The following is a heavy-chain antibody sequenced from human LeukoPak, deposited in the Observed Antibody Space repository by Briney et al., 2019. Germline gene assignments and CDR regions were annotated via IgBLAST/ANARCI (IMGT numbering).Heavy chain of an antibody. CDR3: ARESTSTPGNYYYYMDV. V-gene: IGHV1-69*06. CDR1: GYTFTGYY. J-gene: IGHJ6*03. D-gene: IGHD5/OR15-5a*01. CDR2: ISPIFGTA. Sequence: SVKVSCKASGYTFTGYYMHWVRQAPGQGLEWMGGISPIFGTANYAQKFQGRVTITADKSTSTAYMELSSLRSEDTAVYYCARESTSTPGNYYYYMDVWGKGTTVTVSS.